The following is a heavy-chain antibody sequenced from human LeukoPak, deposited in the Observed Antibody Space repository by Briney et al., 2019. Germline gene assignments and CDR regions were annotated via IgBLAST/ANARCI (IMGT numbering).Heavy chain of an antibody. V-gene: IGHV4-4*07. Sequence: PSETLSLTCTVSGGSISNYYWSWIRQAAGKGLEWIGRVYTSGSTKYNPSLKSRVTMSVDTSKNQFSLKLNSVSAADTAMYYCARDRGATGFDNWFDPWGQGTLVTVSS. CDR2: VYTSGST. CDR3: ARDRGATGFDNWFDP. D-gene: IGHD1-26*01. J-gene: IGHJ5*02. CDR1: GGSISNYY.